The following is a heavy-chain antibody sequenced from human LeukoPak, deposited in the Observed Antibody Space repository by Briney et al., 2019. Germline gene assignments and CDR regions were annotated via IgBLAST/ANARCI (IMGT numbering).Heavy chain of an antibody. D-gene: IGHD3-3*01. Sequence: SETLSLTCTVSGGSISSYYWSWIRQPPGKGLEWLGYIYYSGSTNYNPSLKSRVTISVDMSKNQFSLKLSSVTAADTAVYYCARGGYDFWSGSKNWFDPWGQGTLVTVSS. J-gene: IGHJ5*02. V-gene: IGHV4-59*01. CDR1: GGSISSYY. CDR2: IYYSGST. CDR3: ARGGYDFWSGSKNWFDP.